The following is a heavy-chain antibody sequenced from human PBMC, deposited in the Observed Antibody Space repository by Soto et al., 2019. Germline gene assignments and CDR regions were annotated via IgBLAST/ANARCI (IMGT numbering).Heavy chain of an antibody. CDR2: INHSGRT. CDR3: ARLVVITTPHDY. V-gene: IGHV4-34*01. Sequence: QVQLQQSGAGLLKPSETLSLTCAVYGGSFSGYYWCWIRQPPGKGLDWIGEINHSGRTNYNPSLKRRVTISVDTSTNQFSVKPSSVTAADTAVYYCARLVVITTPHDYWGQGTLVIVSS. CDR1: GGSFSGYY. J-gene: IGHJ4*02. D-gene: IGHD3-22*01.